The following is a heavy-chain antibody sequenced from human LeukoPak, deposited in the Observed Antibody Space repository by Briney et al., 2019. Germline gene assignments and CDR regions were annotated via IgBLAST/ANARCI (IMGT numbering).Heavy chain of an antibody. D-gene: IGHD3-22*01. V-gene: IGHV5-51*01. CDR2: IYPGDSDT. Sequence: GESLKISCKGSGYSFTSYWIGWVRQMPGKGLEWMGIIYPGDSDTRYSPSFQGQVTISADKSISTAYLQWSSLEASDTAMYYCARRRYYDSSGYSDAFDIWGQGTMVTVSS. J-gene: IGHJ3*02. CDR1: GYSFTSYW. CDR3: ARRRYYDSSGYSDAFDI.